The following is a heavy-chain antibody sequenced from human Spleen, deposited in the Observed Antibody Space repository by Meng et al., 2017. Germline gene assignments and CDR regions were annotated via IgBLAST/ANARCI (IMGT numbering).Heavy chain of an antibody. CDR2: IYYSGST. J-gene: IGHJ3*02. V-gene: IGHV4-59*01. CDR3: ASQVEFDAFDI. D-gene: IGHD1-1*01. Sequence: GSLRLSCTVSGGSISSYYWSWIRQPPGKGLEWIGYIYYSGSTNYNPSLKSRVTISVDTSKNQFSLKLSSVTAADTAVYYCASQVEFDAFDIWGQGTMVTVSS. CDR1: GGSISSYY.